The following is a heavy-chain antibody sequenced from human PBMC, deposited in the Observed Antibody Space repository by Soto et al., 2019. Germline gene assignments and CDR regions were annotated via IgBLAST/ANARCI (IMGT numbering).Heavy chain of an antibody. J-gene: IGHJ4*02. V-gene: IGHV3-30-3*01. Sequence: QVQLVESGGGVVQPGGSLRLSCAASGFTFSTSVMHWVRQAPGKGLEWMAIISYGGVNKYYADSVKGRFTISRDISESTLYLQMNSLRTEDTAGYYCAIEEFEDGRGHFDYWGQGTLVSVSS. CDR1: GFTFSTSV. CDR2: ISYGGVNK. D-gene: IGHD3-22*01. CDR3: AIEEFEDGRGHFDY.